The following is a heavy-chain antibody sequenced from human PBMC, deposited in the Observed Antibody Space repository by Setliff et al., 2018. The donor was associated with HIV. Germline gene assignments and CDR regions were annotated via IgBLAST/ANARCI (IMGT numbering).Heavy chain of an antibody. D-gene: IGHD2-2*03. CDR1: GDSMNSVSYS. CDR2: VYARGSA. V-gene: IGHV4-61*09. Sequence: SETLSLTCTVSGDSMNSVSYSWAWLRQSAGKGPAWIGHVYARGSANYNPSLTSRVTISVPTSKNQFSLNLNSVTAADTATYYCARAKTIGSSALFLDPWGQGTPVTVSS. J-gene: IGHJ5*02. CDR3: ARAKTIGSSALFLDP.